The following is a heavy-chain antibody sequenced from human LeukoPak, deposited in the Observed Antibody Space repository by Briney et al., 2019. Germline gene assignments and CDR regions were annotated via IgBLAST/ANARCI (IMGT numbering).Heavy chain of an antibody. CDR3: ARGPRFGELLWHWFDP. Sequence: SETLSLTCTVSGYPISSGHYWGWIRQPPGKGLEWIGSMYHSGSTYYNPPLKSRVTISEDTSKNQFSLKLRSVTAADTAVYYCARGPRFGELLWHWFDPWGQGTLVTVSS. D-gene: IGHD3-10*01. V-gene: IGHV4-38-2*02. J-gene: IGHJ5*02. CDR2: MYHSGST. CDR1: GYPISSGHY.